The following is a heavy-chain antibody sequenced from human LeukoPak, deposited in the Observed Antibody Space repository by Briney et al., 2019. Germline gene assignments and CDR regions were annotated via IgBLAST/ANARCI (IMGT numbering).Heavy chain of an antibody. CDR2: ISYDGSNK. CDR3: AKGPELWCDY. CDR1: GFTFSSYA. D-gene: IGHD5-18*01. Sequence: PGGSLRLSCAASGFTFSSYAMHWVRQAPGKGLEWVAVISYDGSNKYYADSVKGRFTISRDNSKNTLYLQMNSLRAEDTAVYYCAKGPELWCDYWGQGTLVTVSS. J-gene: IGHJ4*02. V-gene: IGHV3-30-3*01.